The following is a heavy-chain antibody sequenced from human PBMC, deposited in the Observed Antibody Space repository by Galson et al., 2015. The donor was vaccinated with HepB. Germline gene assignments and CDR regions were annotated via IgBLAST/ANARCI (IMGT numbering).Heavy chain of an antibody. CDR1: GLTVSSNY. V-gene: IGHV3-66*01. CDR3: ARGGITMTVVVHDAFDI. D-gene: IGHD3-22*01. J-gene: IGHJ3*02. CDR2: IYTVGST. Sequence: SLRLSCAASGLTVSSNYMTWVRQAPGKGLEWVSTIYTVGSTYYADSVKGRFTISRDSSRNTVYLQMNSLRAEDTAVYYCARGGITMTVVVHDAFDIWGQGTMVTVSS.